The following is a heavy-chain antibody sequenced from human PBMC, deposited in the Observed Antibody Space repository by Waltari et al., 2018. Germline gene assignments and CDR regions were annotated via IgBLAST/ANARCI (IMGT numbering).Heavy chain of an antibody. J-gene: IGHJ4*02. V-gene: IGHV1-69*01. CDR1: GGPFSSYA. CDR2: IIPIFGTA. Sequence: QVQLVQSGAEVKKPGSSVKVSCKASGGPFSSYAIRWGRQAPGQGLEWMGGIIPIFGTANYAQKFQGRVTITADESTSTAYMELSSLRSEDTAVYYCATAERDYYDSSGYHFPSFDYWGQGTLVTVSS. D-gene: IGHD3-22*01. CDR3: ATAERDYYDSSGYHFPSFDY.